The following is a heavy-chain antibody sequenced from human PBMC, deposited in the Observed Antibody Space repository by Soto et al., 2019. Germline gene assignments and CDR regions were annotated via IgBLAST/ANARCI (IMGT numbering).Heavy chain of an antibody. CDR1: GYTFSNNG. J-gene: IGHJ4*02. D-gene: IGHD6-13*01. CDR3: ATAIAATGPADS. V-gene: IGHV1-18*01. Sequence: VQSGGEVKKPGASVKVSCKASGYTFSNNGFTWVRQAPGQGLEWMGWIGGYNGNTNYAPKLQGRVTMTADTSTSTAHMELRGLRTDDTAVYYCATAIAATGPADSWGQGTLVTVSS. CDR2: IGGYNGNT.